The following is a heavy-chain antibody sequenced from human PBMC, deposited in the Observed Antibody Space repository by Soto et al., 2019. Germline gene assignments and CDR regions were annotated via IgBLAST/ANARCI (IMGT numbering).Heavy chain of an antibody. CDR3: ARIIGSDPVATIDNWFDS. CDR1: GFSLFNARMG. Sequence: QVTLKESGPVVVTPTKTLTLTCTVSGFSLFNARMGVTWIRQHQGKALEWLAHIFSSDEKSYSASLKSRLSISKDPSKGHVGLTMTNLAPVDTATYYCARIIGSDPVATIDNWFDSWGRGTLVTVSS. V-gene: IGHV2-26*01. D-gene: IGHD5-12*01. CDR2: IFSSDEK. J-gene: IGHJ5*01.